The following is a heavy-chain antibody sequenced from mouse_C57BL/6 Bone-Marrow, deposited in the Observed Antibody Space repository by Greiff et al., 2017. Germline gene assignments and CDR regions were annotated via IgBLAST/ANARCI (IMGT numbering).Heavy chain of an antibody. Sequence: QVQLQQSGAELAKPGASVKLSCKASGYTFTSYWMHWVKQRPGQGLEWIGYINPSSGYTKSNQKFKDKATLTADKSSSTAYMQLSSLTSEDSAVYVCARPIYYGNYVGDYWGQGTTLSVSS. D-gene: IGHD2-1*01. CDR3: ARPIYYGNYVGDY. CDR2: INPSSGYT. J-gene: IGHJ2*01. CDR1: GYTFTSYW. V-gene: IGHV1-7*01.